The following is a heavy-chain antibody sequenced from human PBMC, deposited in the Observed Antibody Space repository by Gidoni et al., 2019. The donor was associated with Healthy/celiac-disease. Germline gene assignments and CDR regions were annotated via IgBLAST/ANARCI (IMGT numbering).Heavy chain of an antibody. D-gene: IGHD3-10*01. CDR2: IYYSGST. V-gene: IGHV4-59*01. CDR1: GGSISSYY. CDR3: ARDLMVRGVPYYYYYGMDV. J-gene: IGHJ6*02. Sequence: QVQLQESGPGLVKPSETLSLTCTVSGGSISSYYWSWIRQPPGKGLEWIGYIYYSGSTNYHPSLQSRVTISVDTSNNQFSLKLSSVTAADTAVYYCARDLMVRGVPYYYYYGMDVWGQGTTVTVSS.